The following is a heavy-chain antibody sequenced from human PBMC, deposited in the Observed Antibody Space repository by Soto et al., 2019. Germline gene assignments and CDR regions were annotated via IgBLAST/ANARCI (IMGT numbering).Heavy chain of an antibody. CDR2: IDPSDSYT. D-gene: IGHD2-2*01. J-gene: IGHJ6*02. V-gene: IGHV5-10-1*01. CDR3: ARQYTGYQLPTGYYYGTDV. CDR1: GYSFTSYW. Sequence: GESRKISCKGSGYSFTSYWISWVRQMPGKGLEWMGRIDPSDSYTNYSPSFQGHVTISADKSISTAYLQWSSLKASDTAMYYCARQYTGYQLPTGYYYGTDVWGQGTRVTVSS.